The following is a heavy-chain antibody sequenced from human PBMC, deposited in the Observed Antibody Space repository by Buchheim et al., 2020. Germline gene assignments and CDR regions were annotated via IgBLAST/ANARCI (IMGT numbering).Heavy chain of an antibody. CDR2: ISSSSSTI. J-gene: IGHJ4*02. CDR3: ARDFSRSSWYYFDY. CDR1: GFTFSSYS. D-gene: IGHD6-13*01. Sequence: EVQLVESGGGLVQPGGSLRLSCAASGFTFSSYSMNWVRQAPGKGLEWVSYISSSSSTIYYADSVKGRFTIPSDNAKHSLYLPMNSLRAEDTAVYYCARDFSRSSWYYFDYWGQGTL. V-gene: IGHV3-48*01.